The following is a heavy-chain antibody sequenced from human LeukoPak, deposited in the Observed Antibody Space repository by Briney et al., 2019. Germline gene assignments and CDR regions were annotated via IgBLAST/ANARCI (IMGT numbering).Heavy chain of an antibody. V-gene: IGHV1-2*02. D-gene: IGHD1-7*01. Sequence: GASVKVSCKASGGTFSSYAISWVRQAPGQGLEWMGWINPNSGGTNYAQKFQGRVTMTRDTSISTAYMELSRLRSDDTAVYYCAREQTGTPHYYYGMGVWGQGTTVTVSS. CDR1: GGTFSSYA. CDR2: INPNSGGT. J-gene: IGHJ6*02. CDR3: AREQTGTPHYYYGMGV.